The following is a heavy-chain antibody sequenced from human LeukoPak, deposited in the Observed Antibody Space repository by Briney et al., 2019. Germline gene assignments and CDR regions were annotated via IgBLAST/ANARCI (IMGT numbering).Heavy chain of an antibody. CDR3: AKVSQYYESSGYMDY. D-gene: IGHD3-22*01. J-gene: IGHJ4*02. CDR2: ISATGGSK. V-gene: IGHV3-23*01. CDR1: GFTFSSYA. Sequence: GGSLRLSCAASGFTFSSYAMAWVRQAPGKGLAWVSGISATGGSKSYADSVKARFSISRDNSKNTLYLQMNSLTAEDTALHYCAKVSQYYESSGYMDYWGQGTLVSVSS.